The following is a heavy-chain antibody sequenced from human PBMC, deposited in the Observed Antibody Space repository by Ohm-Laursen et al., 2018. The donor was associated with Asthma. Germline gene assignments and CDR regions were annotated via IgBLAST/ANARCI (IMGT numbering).Heavy chain of an antibody. CDR1: GGPFSTSV. V-gene: IGHV1-69*13. J-gene: IGHJ4*02. CDR2: LNSVFGTS. Sequence: VKISCKSLGGPFSTSVFGWVRQAPGQGLEWLGGLNSVFGTSTYAQKFHNRFTITADEYTSTVNMTLSSLTSEDTAVYYCARKAGSCIASTCYSLDFWGQGTLVTVSS. D-gene: IGHD2-15*01. CDR3: ARKAGSCIASTCYSLDF.